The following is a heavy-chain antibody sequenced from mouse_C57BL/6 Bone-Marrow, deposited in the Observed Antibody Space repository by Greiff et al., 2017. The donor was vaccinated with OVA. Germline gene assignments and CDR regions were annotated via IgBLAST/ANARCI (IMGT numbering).Heavy chain of an antibody. CDR1: GFNIKDDY. CDR2: IDPENGDT. CDR3: TTLYYGNLYAMDY. Sequence: EVQLQQSGAELVRPGASVKLSCTASGFNIKDDYMHWVKQRPEQGLEWIGWIDPENGDTEYASKFQGKATITADTSSNTAYLQLSSLTSEDTAVYYCTTLYYGNLYAMDYWGQGTSVTVSS. D-gene: IGHD2-1*01. V-gene: IGHV14-4*01. J-gene: IGHJ4*01.